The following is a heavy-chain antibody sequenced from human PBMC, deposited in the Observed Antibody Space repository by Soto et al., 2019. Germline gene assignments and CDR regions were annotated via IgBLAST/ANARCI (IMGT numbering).Heavy chain of an antibody. V-gene: IGHV4-39*01. D-gene: IGHD3-22*01. CDR1: GGSIISSSNY. Sequence: SETLPLTCTVSGGSIISSSNYWGWIRQPPGKGLEWIGSIYSSGSTYYNPSLKSRVTISVDTSKNQFSLKLSSVTAADTAVHYCATPVSSGYQAFEVWGQGTMVTVSS. CDR3: ATPVSSGYQAFEV. CDR2: IYSSGST. J-gene: IGHJ3*01.